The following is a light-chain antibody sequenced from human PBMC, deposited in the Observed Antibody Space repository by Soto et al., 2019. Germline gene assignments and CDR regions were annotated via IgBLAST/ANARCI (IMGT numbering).Light chain of an antibody. CDR2: DAS. V-gene: IGKV1-5*01. Sequence: DIQMTQSPSTLSASVGDRVTITCRASQSISSWLAWYQQKPGKAPKLLIYDASSLESGVPSRVSGSGSGTEFTLTISSLQPDDFATYYCQQYNSPWWTFGQGTKVEIK. J-gene: IGKJ1*01. CDR1: QSISSW. CDR3: QQYNSPWWT.